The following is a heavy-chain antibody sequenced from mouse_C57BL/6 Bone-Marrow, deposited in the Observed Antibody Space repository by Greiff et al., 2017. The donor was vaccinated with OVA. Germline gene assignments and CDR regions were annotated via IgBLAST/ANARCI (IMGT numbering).Heavy chain of an antibody. CDR3: TRDYGSSYFAY. Sequence: VQLQQSGAELVRPGASVPLSCKASGYTFTDYEMHWVKQTPVHGLEWIGAIAPETGGTAYNQKFKGKAILTADKSSSTAYMELRSLTSEDSAVYYCTRDYGSSYFAYWGQGTLVTVSA. J-gene: IGHJ3*01. D-gene: IGHD1-1*01. V-gene: IGHV1-15*01. CDR2: IAPETGGT. CDR1: GYTFTDYE.